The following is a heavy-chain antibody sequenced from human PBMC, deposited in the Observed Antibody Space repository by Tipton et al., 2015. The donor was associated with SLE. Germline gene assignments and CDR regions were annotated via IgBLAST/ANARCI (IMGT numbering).Heavy chain of an antibody. J-gene: IGHJ4*02. CDR2: IYYSGGT. CDR1: GGSISSSGYY. Sequence: TLSLTCSVSGGSISSSGYYWGWIRQPPGKGLEWIGTIYYSGGTSYNPSLKSRVTMSVDTSKNEFSLNLDSLTTADTAMYFCARDGGGDMLDVWGQGALVTVSS. V-gene: IGHV4-39*07. CDR3: ARDGGGDMLDV. D-gene: IGHD2-21*02.